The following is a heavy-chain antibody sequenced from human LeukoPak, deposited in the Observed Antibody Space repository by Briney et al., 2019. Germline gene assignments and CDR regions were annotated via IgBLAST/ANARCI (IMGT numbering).Heavy chain of an antibody. J-gene: IGHJ4*02. CDR1: GYIFTGYY. V-gene: IGHV1-2*02. Sequence: PQASVKVPCKASGYIFTGYYIHWVRQAPGQGLEWMGWINPNSGGTNFAQKFQGRVTMTRDTSISTAYMELRRLRSDDTAVYFCAKSAQYDFLTGYYSSWGQGTLVTVSS. CDR3: AKSAQYDFLTGYYSS. CDR2: INPNSGGT. D-gene: IGHD3-9*01.